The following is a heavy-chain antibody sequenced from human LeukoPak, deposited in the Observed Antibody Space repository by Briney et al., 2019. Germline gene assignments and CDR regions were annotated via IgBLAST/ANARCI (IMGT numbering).Heavy chain of an antibody. D-gene: IGHD3-9*01. J-gene: IGHJ4*02. V-gene: IGHV4-34*01. CDR3: ARRPLRRLTGYYRYYFDY. CDR2: INHSGST. CDR1: GGSFSAYY. Sequence: SETLSLTCAVYGGSFSAYYWSWIRQPPGKGLEWIGEINHSGSTNYNPSLKSRVTISVDTSKNQFSLKLSSVTAADTAVYYCARRPLRRLTGYYRYYFDYRGQGTLVTVSS.